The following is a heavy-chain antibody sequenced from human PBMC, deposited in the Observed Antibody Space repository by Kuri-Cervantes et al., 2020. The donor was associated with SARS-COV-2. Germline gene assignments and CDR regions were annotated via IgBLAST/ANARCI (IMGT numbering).Heavy chain of an antibody. D-gene: IGHD6-6*01. CDR3: ARDRRLHYYYYGMDV. CDR2: IIPIFGTA. CDR1: GYTFTSYG. J-gene: IGHJ6*02. Sequence: SVKVSCKASGYTFTSYGISWVRQAPGQGLEWMGGIIPIFGTANYAQKFQGRVTITADESTSTAYMELSSLRSEDTAVYYCARDRRLHYYYYGMDVWGQGTTVTVSS. V-gene: IGHV1-69*13.